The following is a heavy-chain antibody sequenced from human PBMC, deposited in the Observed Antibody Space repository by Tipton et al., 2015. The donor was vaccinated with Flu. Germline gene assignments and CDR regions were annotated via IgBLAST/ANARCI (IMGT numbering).Heavy chain of an antibody. D-gene: IGHD6-19*01. CDR2: IYTSGST. CDR1: GGSISSGSYY. V-gene: IGHV4-61*02. J-gene: IGHJ1*01. Sequence: TLSLTCTVSGGSISSGSYYWSWIRQPAGKGLEWIGRIYTSGSTNYNPSLKSRVTISLDTSKNQFSLKLSSVTAADTAVYYCAREKDSSGSEYSQHWGQGTLVTVSS. CDR3: AREKDSSGSEYSQH.